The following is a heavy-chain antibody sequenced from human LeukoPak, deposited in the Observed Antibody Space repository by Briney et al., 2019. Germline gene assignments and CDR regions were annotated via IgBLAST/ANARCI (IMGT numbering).Heavy chain of an antibody. V-gene: IGHV4-34*01. CDR3: ARGATRYYYGSGNVKGGY. D-gene: IGHD3-10*01. CDR1: GGSFSGYY. Sequence: PSETLSLTCAVYGGSFSGYYWSWIRQPPGKGLEWIGETNHSGSTNYNPSLKSRVTISVDTSKNQFSLKLSSVTAADTAVYYCARGATRYYYGSGNVKGGYWGQGTLVTVSS. CDR2: TNHSGST. J-gene: IGHJ4*02.